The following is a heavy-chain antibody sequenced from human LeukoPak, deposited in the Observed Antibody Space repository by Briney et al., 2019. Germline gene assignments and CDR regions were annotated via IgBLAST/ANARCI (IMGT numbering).Heavy chain of an antibody. D-gene: IGHD3-10*01. CDR3: ARERKAYYYGSGSSYYFDY. CDR2: INHSGST. J-gene: IGHJ4*02. Sequence: NPSETLSLTCTVSGGSINSYYWSWIRQPPGKGLEWIGEINHSGSTNYNPSLKSRVTISVDTSKNQFSLKLSSVTAADTAVYYCARERKAYYYGSGSSYYFDYWGQGTLVTVSS. V-gene: IGHV4-34*01. CDR1: GGSINSYY.